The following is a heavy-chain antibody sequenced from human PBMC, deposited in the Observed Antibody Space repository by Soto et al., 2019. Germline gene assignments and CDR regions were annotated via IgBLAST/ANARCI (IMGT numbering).Heavy chain of an antibody. J-gene: IGHJ4*02. V-gene: IGHV1-18*01. D-gene: IGHD3-9*01. Sequence: GXSVKVSCKASVYTFTHFYITWVRQAPGQGLEWMGAISPHNFNTNYAQKFRGRVTLTTEKSTNTAYMDLRSLTSDDTAVYYCARDEGGYDILTGYYKAHHFDYWGQGVPVTVSS. CDR1: VYTFTHFY. CDR2: ISPHNFNT. CDR3: ARDEGGYDILTGYYKAHHFDY.